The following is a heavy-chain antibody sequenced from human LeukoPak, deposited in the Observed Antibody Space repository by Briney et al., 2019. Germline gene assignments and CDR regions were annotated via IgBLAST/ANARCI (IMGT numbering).Heavy chain of an antibody. V-gene: IGHV4-34*01. CDR3: ARQLPRDWFDP. Sequence: PSETLSLTCAVYGGSFSGFYWSWIRQPPGKGLEWIGQVSHRGSSNYNPSLKSRVTVSVDTSKNQVFMNLTSVTAADTAVYYCARQLPRDWFDPWGQGTLVTVSS. CDR1: GGSFSGFY. J-gene: IGHJ5*02. D-gene: IGHD2-2*01. CDR2: VSHRGSS.